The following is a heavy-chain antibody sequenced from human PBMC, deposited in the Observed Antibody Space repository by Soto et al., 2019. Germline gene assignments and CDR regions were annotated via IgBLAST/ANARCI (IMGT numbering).Heavy chain of an antibody. V-gene: IGHV1-69*13. CDR2: IIPIFGTA. Sequence: SVKVSCKASGGTFSSYAISWVRQAPGQGLEWMGGIIPIFGTANYAQKFQGRVTITADESTSTAYMELSSLRSEDTAVYYCARAVPSVPDDFWSGTYFDYWGQGTLVTVSS. J-gene: IGHJ4*02. CDR3: ARAVPSVPDDFWSGTYFDY. CDR1: GGTFSSYA. D-gene: IGHD3-3*01.